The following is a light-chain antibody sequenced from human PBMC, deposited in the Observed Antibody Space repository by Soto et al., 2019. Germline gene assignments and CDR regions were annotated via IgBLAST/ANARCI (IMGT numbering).Light chain of an antibody. CDR2: TSS. Sequence: DIQMTQSPSSLSVSVGDRVTITCRASQSINRYLNWYQQKPGKAPKLLIYTSSNLQSGVQSRFSGSGFGTDFTLTISSLQPEDFATYYCQQIYITPYTFGQGTKLETK. CDR3: QQIYITPYT. V-gene: IGKV1-39*01. J-gene: IGKJ2*01. CDR1: QSINRY.